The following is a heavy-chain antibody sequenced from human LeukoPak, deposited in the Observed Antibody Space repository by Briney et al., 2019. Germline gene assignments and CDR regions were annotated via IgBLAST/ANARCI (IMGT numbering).Heavy chain of an antibody. V-gene: IGHV3-21*01. CDR3: ARVLPHYDILTGYYTQPPRGMDV. Sequence: GGSLRLSCEASGFXFSSYSINWVRQAPGKGLEWISSINSSSSYIYYGDSVKGRFTISRDNAKNSLYLQMNSLRAEDTAVYYCARVLPHYDILTGYYTQPPRGMDVWGQGTTVTVSS. CDR1: GFXFSSYS. D-gene: IGHD3-9*01. CDR2: INSSSSYI. J-gene: IGHJ6*02.